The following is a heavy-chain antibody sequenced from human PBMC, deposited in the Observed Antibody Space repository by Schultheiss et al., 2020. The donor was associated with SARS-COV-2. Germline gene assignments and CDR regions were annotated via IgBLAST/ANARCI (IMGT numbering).Heavy chain of an antibody. CDR3: ARGVLGYCSSTSCYSGWFDP. D-gene: IGHD2-2*02. J-gene: IGHJ5*02. Sequence: SETLSLTCTVSGGSISSSSYYWGWIRQPPGKGLEWIGYIYYSGSTNYNPSLKSRVTISVDTSKNQFSLKLSSVTAADTAVYYCARGVLGYCSSTSCYSGWFDPWGQGTLVTVSS. V-gene: IGHV4-61*05. CDR1: GGSISSSSYY. CDR2: IYYSGST.